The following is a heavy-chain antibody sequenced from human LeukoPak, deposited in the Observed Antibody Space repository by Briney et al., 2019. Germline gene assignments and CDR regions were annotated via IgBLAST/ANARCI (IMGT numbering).Heavy chain of an antibody. CDR3: ARGRNDNGGMFFDS. J-gene: IGHJ4*02. V-gene: IGHV4-59*01. D-gene: IGHD4-23*01. Sequence: SETLSLTCTVSGGSIRSYYWNWIRQAPGKRLEWVGFFSYSGCTSYSPSLKSRVAISVDTAKSQFSLRLNSMTAADTAIYYCARGRNDNGGMFFDSWAQGNLVTVSS. CDR2: FSYSGCT. CDR1: GGSIRSYY.